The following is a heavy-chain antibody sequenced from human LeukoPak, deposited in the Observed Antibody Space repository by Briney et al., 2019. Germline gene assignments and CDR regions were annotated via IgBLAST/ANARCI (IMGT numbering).Heavy chain of an antibody. D-gene: IGHD3-10*01. CDR2: ISSSGSTI. V-gene: IGHV3-48*03. CDR3: ARGSLVHYYGSGSYRIRAGFDS. J-gene: IGHJ4*02. Sequence: GGSLRLSCAASGFTFSSYEMNWVHQAPGKGLEWVSYISSSGSTIYYADSVKGRFTISRDNAKNSLYLQMNSLRAEDTAVYYCARGSLVHYYGSGSYRIRAGFDSWGQGTLVTVSS. CDR1: GFTFSSYE.